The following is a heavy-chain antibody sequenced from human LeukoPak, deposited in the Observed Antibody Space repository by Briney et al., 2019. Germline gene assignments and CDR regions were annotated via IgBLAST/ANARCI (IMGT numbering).Heavy chain of an antibody. CDR3: ARDASGRVRGTRNAFDI. D-gene: IGHD2-15*01. Sequence: ASVKVSCKASGYTFTSYYMHWVRQAPGQGLEWMGWINPNSGGTNYAQKFQGWVTMTRDTSISTAYMELSRLRSDDTAVYYCARDASGRVRGTRNAFDIWGQGTMVTVSS. V-gene: IGHV1-2*04. CDR2: INPNSGGT. J-gene: IGHJ3*02. CDR1: GYTFTSYY.